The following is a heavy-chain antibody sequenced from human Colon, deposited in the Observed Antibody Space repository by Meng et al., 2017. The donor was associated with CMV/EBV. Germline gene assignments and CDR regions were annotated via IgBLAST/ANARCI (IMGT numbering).Heavy chain of an antibody. CDR1: GGSISSYY. CDR3: ARAQYTYGYWIFDY. CDR2: IYPSGFP. J-gene: IGHJ4*02. Sequence: QVPLEESGPGLGKPSETLSLSCTVSGGSISSYYWSWIRQPAGKGLEWIGRIYPSGFPKYKPSLESRVTMSADTSKNQISLKLTSVTAADTAVYYCARAQYTYGYWIFDYWGQGTLVTVSS. V-gene: IGHV4-4*07. D-gene: IGHD5-18*01.